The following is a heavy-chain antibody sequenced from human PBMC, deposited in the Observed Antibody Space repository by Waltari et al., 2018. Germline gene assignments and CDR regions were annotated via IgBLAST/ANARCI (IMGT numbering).Heavy chain of an antibody. V-gene: IGHV3-23*01. CDR2: ISGSGGNT. D-gene: IGHD6-19*01. Sequence: EVQLLESGGGLVQSGGSLRLSCAASEFTFSSYAMNWVRQAPGKGLEWVSTISGSGGNTYYADSVKGRFTISRDNSKNTLYLQMNSLRAEDTAVYYCAKDPAGTYYFEYWGQGTLVTVSS. CDR3: AKDPAGTYYFEY. CDR1: EFTFSSYA. J-gene: IGHJ4*02.